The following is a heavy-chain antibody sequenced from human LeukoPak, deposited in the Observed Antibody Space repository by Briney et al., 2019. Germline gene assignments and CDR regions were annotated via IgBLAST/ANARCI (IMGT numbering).Heavy chain of an antibody. D-gene: IGHD3-10*01. V-gene: IGHV1-8*03. Sequence: GASVKVSCKASGYTFTSYDINWVRQATGQGLEWMGWMNPNSGNTGYAQKFQGRVTITRNTSISTAYMELSSLRSEDTAVYYCARRVYSYYYGSGSSPYYFDYWGQGTPVSVSS. J-gene: IGHJ4*02. CDR1: GYTFTSYD. CDR3: ARRVYSYYYGSGSSPYYFDY. CDR2: MNPNSGNT.